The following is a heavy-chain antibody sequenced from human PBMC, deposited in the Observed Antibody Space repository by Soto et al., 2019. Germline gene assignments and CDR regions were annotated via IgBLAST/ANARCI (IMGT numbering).Heavy chain of an antibody. CDR1: GDSVSSNSAA. CDR2: TYYKSKWYN. Sequence: PSQTLSLTCAISGDSVSSNSAAWNWIRQSPSRGLEWLGRTYYKSKWYNDCAVSVKSRITINPDTSKNQFSLQLNSVTPEDTAVYYCARARVTMVRGVIYSYYGMDVWGQGTTVTVSS. J-gene: IGHJ6*02. D-gene: IGHD3-10*01. V-gene: IGHV6-1*01. CDR3: ARARVTMVRGVIYSYYGMDV.